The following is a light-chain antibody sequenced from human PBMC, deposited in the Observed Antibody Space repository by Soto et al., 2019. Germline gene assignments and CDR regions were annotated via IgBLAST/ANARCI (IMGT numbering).Light chain of an antibody. CDR3: QQYSSAYT. CDR1: QSISSW. Sequence: DIQMTQSPSTLSASVGDRVTITCRASQSISSWLAWYQQKPGKAPKLLIYKASSLESGVPSRFSGSGSGTEFTLTISSLQPDDFATYYCQQYSSAYTFGQGTKLEIK. CDR2: KAS. V-gene: IGKV1-5*03. J-gene: IGKJ2*01.